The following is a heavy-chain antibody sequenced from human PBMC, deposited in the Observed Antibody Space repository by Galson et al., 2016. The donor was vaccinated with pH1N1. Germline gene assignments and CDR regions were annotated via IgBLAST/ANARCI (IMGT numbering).Heavy chain of an antibody. CDR1: GFTFDDYA. J-gene: IGHJ4*01. V-gene: IGHV3-9*01. Sequence: SLRLSCAASGFTFDDYAMHWVRQAPGKGLEWVSGISWNSGSIGYADSVKGRFTISRDNAKNSLYLQMNSLRAEDTALYYCAKADGYNYWPYDHWGQGTLVTVSS. CDR3: AKADGYNYWPYDH. D-gene: IGHD5-18*01. CDR2: ISWNSGSI.